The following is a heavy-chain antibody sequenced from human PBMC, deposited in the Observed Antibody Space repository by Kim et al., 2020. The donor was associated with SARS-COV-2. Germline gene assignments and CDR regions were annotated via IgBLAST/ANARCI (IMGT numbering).Heavy chain of an antibody. Sequence: ETLSLTCAVYGGSFSGYYWSWIRQPPGKGLEWIGEINHSGSTNYNPSLKSRVTISVDTSKNQFSLKLSSVTAADTAVYYCARSSRHYDYVWGSYRIDYW. CDR1: GGSFSGYY. J-gene: IGHJ4*01. D-gene: IGHD3-16*02. V-gene: IGHV4-34*01. CDR3: ARSSRHYDYVWGSYRIDY. CDR2: INHSGST.